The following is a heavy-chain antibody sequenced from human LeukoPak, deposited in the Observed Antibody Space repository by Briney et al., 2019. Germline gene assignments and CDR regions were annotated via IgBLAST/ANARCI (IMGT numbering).Heavy chain of an antibody. CDR1: GFTFSSYD. CDR3: ARAPANYGGNSGFDY. CDR2: ISGSGGST. V-gene: IGHV3-23*01. J-gene: IGHJ4*02. Sequence: GGSLRLSCAASGFTFSSYDMSWVRQAPGKGLEWVSGISGSGGSTYYADSVKGRFTISRHNSKNTLYLQMGSLRAEDMAVYYCARAPANYGGNSGFDYWGQGTLVTVSS. D-gene: IGHD4-23*01.